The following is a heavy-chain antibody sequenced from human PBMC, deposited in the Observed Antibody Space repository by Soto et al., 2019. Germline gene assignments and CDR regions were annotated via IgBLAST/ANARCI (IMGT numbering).Heavy chain of an antibody. CDR2: IYYSGST. Sequence: QVQLQESGPGLVKPSQTLSLTCTVSGGSISSGGYYWSWIRQHPGKGLEWIGYIYYSGSTHYNPALKRRGAIRVDTSKNRFSRKLSSVTAADTAVYHCARRTWSVVADAFDIWGQGTMVTVSS. CDR1: GGSISSGGYY. CDR3: ARRTWSVVADAFDI. V-gene: IGHV4-31*03. D-gene: IGHD3-22*01. J-gene: IGHJ3*02.